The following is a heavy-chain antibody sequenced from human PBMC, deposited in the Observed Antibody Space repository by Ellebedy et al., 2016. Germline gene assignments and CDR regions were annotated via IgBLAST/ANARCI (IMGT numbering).Heavy chain of an antibody. V-gene: IGHV1-69*04. CDR2: IIPILGVT. D-gene: IGHD3-10*01. CDR1: GGTFSNYA. J-gene: IGHJ3*02. Sequence: ASVKVSCKASGGTFSNYAFSWVRQAPGHGLEWMGRIIPILGVTNYAQKFQGRVTITADKSTSTAYMDLSSLRSEETAVYYCARARAGGVDDAFDIWGQGTMVTVSS. CDR3: ARARAGGVDDAFDI.